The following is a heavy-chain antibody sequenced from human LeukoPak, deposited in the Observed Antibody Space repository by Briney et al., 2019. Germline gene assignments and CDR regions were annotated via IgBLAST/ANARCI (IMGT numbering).Heavy chain of an antibody. CDR2: ITWNGDKT. V-gene: IGHV3-20*04. J-gene: IGHJ4*02. CDR1: GFTFDDYD. Sequence: PGGSLRLSCAASGFTFDDYDMSWVRQVPGKGLEWVSGITWNGDKTGYADSVKGRFAISRDNTKNSLYLQMSSLGAEDTALYYCARDTDGSLDYWGQGILVTVAS. D-gene: IGHD1-26*01. CDR3: ARDTDGSLDY.